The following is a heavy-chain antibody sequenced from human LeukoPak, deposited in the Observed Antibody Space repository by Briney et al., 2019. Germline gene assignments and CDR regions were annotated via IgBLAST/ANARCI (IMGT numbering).Heavy chain of an antibody. V-gene: IGHV1-24*01. D-gene: IGHD3-10*01. CDR1: GYTLTELS. CDR2: FDPEDGET. J-gene: IGHJ4*02. Sequence: ASVKVSCKVSGYTLTELSMHWVRQAPGKGLEWMGGFDPEDGETICAQKFQGRVTMTTDKSTSTAYMELSSLRSEDTAVYYCARCPSEYYYGSGSYYVYWGQGTLVTVSS. CDR3: ARCPSEYYYGSGSYYVY.